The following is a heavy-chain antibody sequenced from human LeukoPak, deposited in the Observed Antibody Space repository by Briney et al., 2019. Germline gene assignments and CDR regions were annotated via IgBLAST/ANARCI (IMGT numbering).Heavy chain of an antibody. D-gene: IGHD1-1*01. CDR1: GGTFSSYA. Sequence: SVRVSCKASGGTFSSYAISWVRQAPGQGLEWMGGIIPIFGTANYAQKFQGRVTITTDESTSTAYMELSSLRSEVTAVYYCARDRDTTGTTGDYYYYYYMDVWGKGTTVTVSS. CDR3: ARDRDTTGTTGDYYYYYYMDV. J-gene: IGHJ6*03. V-gene: IGHV1-69*05. CDR2: IIPIFGTA.